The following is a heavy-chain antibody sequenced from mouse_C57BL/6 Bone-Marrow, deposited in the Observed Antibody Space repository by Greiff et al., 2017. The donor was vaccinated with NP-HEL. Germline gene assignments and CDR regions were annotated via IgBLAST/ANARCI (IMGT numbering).Heavy chain of an antibody. CDR3: ASPPPYGSSHYAMDD. D-gene: IGHD1-1*01. J-gene: IGHJ4*01. V-gene: IGHV1-81*01. CDR1: GYTFTSYG. CDR2: IYPRSGNT. Sequence: QVQLKESGAELARPGASVKLSCKASGYTFTSYGISWVKQRTGQGLEWIGEIYPRSGNTYYNEKFKGKATLTADKSSSTAYMELRSLTSEDSAVYFCASPPPYGSSHYAMDDWGQRTSVTVAS.